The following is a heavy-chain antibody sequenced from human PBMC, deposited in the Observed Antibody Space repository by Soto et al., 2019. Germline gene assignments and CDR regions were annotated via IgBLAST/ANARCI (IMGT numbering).Heavy chain of an antibody. J-gene: IGHJ4*02. CDR2: IKSKTDGGTT. CDR1: GFTFSNAW. CDR3: TTTHTAMASRPFDY. Sequence: EVQLVESGGGLVKPGGSLRLSCAASGFTFSNAWMNWVRQAPGKGLEWVGRIKSKTDGGTTDYAAPVKGRFTISRDDSKNTLYLQMNSLKTEDTAVYYCTTTHTAMASRPFDYWGQGTLVTVSS. D-gene: IGHD5-18*01. V-gene: IGHV3-15*07.